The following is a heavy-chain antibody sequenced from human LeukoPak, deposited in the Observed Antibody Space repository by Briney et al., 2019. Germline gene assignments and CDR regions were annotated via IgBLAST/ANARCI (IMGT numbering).Heavy chain of an antibody. CDR2: ISWNSGSI. Sequence: QPGGSLRLSCAASGFTFDDYAMHWVRHTPGKGLEWVSGISWNSGSIGYADSVKGRFTISRDNAKNSLYLQMNSLRAEDTALYYCARVQYYYDSSGYYYFDYRGQGTLVTVSS. D-gene: IGHD3-22*01. CDR3: ARVQYYYDSSGYYYFDY. CDR1: GFTFDDYA. J-gene: IGHJ4*02. V-gene: IGHV3-9*01.